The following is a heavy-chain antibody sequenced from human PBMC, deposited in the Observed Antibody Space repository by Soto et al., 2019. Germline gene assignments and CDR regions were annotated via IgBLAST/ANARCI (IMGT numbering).Heavy chain of an antibody. CDR2: INPNSGGT. CDR3: ARAQVDFWSGYPHFDY. J-gene: IGHJ4*02. D-gene: IGHD3-3*01. Sequence: ASVKVSCKASGYTFTGYYMHWVRQAPVQGLEWMGWINPNSGGTNYAQKFQGWVTMTRDTSISTAYMELSRLRSDDTAVYYCARAQVDFWSGYPHFDYWGQGTLVTVSS. CDR1: GYTFTGYY. V-gene: IGHV1-2*04.